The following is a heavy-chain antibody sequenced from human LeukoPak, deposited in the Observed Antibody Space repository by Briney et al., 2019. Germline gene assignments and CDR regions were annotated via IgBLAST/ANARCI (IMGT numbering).Heavy chain of an antibody. CDR3: ARAARGALDAFDI. J-gene: IGHJ3*02. V-gene: IGHV1-69*04. CDR2: IIPILGIA. CDR1: RGTFSSYA. Sequence: ASVKVSCKASRGTFSSYAISWVRQAPGQGLEWMGRIIPILGIANYAQKFQGRVTITADKSTSTAYMELSSLRSEDTAVYYCARAARGALDAFDIWGQGTMVTVSS. D-gene: IGHD4-17*01.